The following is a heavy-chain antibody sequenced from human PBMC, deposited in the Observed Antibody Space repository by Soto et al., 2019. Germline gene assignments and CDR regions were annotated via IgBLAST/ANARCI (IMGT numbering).Heavy chain of an antibody. J-gene: IGHJ4*02. Sequence: TSETLSLTCTVSGGSISSYYWSWIRQPPGKGLEWIGYIYYSGSTNYNPSLKSRVTISVDTSKNQFSLELSSVTAADTAVYYCARYRGGSVHYFDYWGQGTLVTVSS. V-gene: IGHV4-59*01. CDR2: IYYSGST. CDR3: ARYRGGSVHYFDY. D-gene: IGHD3-10*01. CDR1: GGSISSYY.